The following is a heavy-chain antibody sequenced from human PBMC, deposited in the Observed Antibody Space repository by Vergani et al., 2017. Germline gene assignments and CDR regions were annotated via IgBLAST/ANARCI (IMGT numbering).Heavy chain of an antibody. CDR3: AKEGRSGITPFVAD. CDR1: RFTFSSYA. CDR2: INRGSTT. J-gene: IGHJ4*02. Sequence: EVQLLESGGGLVQPGGSLRLSCATSRFTFSSYAMSWVRQAPGKGLEWVSAINRGSTTYYADSVKGRFTISRDNSKNTVFLQMNSLRAEDTAVYYCAKEGRSGITPFVADWGQGTLVTVSS. D-gene: IGHD1-14*01. V-gene: IGHV3-23*01.